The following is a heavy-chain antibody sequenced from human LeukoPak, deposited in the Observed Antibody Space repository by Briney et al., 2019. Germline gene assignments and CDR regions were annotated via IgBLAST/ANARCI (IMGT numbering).Heavy chain of an antibody. CDR1: GGSFSGYY. Sequence: PWETLSLTCAVYGGSFSGYYWSWIRQPPGKGLEWIGEINHSGSTNYNPSLKSRVTISVDTSKNQFSLKLSSVTAADTAVYYCARGLPRGIAAAGHRFDIWGQGTMATVSS. CDR3: ARGLPRGIAAAGHRFDI. V-gene: IGHV4-34*01. D-gene: IGHD6-13*01. J-gene: IGHJ3*02. CDR2: INHSGST.